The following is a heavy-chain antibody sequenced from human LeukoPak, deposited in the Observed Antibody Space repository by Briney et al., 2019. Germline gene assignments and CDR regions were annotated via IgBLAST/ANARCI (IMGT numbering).Heavy chain of an antibody. CDR3: ARNHYGHPLDY. V-gene: IGHV4-59*01. CDR2: IYYSGST. CDR1: GGSISSYY. Sequence: PSETLSLTCTVSGGSISSYYWSWIRQPPGKGLEWIGYIYYSGSTNYNPSLKSRVTISVDTSKNQFSLKLTSVTAADTAVYYCARNHYGHPLDYWGQGTLVTVSS. D-gene: IGHD4-17*01. J-gene: IGHJ4*02.